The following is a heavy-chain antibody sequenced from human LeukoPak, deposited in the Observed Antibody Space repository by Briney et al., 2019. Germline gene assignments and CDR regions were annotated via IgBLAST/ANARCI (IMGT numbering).Heavy chain of an antibody. D-gene: IGHD5-12*01. V-gene: IGHV3-74*01. Sequence: GGSLRLSCAASGFTFSSYWMHWVRQAPGKGLVWVSRINSDGSSTTYADSVKGRFTISRDNAKNTLYLQMNSLRAEDTAVYYCARAQVGVATIYWFDPWGQGTLVTVSS. CDR3: ARAQVGVATIYWFDP. J-gene: IGHJ5*02. CDR1: GFTFSSYW. CDR2: INSDGSST.